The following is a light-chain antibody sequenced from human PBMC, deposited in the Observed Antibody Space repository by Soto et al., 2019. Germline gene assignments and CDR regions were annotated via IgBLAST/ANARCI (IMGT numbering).Light chain of an antibody. CDR3: SSYTISNTLPFV. Sequence: QSVLTQPASVSGSPGQSITLSCTGTRRDVGGYNYVSWYQQYPGKSPKLLIYEVTHRPSGVSNRFSGSKFGNTASLTISGLQAEDEADYYCSSYTISNTLPFVFGTGTKVTVL. CDR2: EVT. CDR1: RRDVGGYNY. J-gene: IGLJ1*01. V-gene: IGLV2-14*01.